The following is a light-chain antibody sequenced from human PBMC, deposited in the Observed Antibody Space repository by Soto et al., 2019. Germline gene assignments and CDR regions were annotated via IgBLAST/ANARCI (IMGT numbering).Light chain of an antibody. CDR3: SSYTSSSTALYVV. V-gene: IGLV2-14*01. J-gene: IGLJ2*01. CDR2: DVS. Sequence: QSALTQPASVSGSPGQSITISCTGTSSDVGGYNYVSWYQQHPGKAPKLMIYDVSNRPSGVSNRFSGSKSGNTASLTISGLQAEDEADYDGSSYTSSSTALYVVFGGGTKLTVL. CDR1: SSDVGGYNY.